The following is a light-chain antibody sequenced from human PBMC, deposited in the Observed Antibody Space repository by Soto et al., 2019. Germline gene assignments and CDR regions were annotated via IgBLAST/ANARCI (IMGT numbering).Light chain of an antibody. V-gene: IGKV1-39*01. Sequence: DIQVTQSPSSLSASVGDRVTITCRASQSISNYLNWYQQKPGEAPKLLIYAASTLQSGVPSRFSGSGSGTDFTLTISSLQPEDFATYDCQQSYSAPPLTFGGGTKVDIK. CDR3: QQSYSAPPLT. J-gene: IGKJ4*01. CDR1: QSISNY. CDR2: AAS.